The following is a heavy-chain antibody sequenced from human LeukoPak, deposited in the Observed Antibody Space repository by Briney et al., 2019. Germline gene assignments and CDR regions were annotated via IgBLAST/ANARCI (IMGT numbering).Heavy chain of an antibody. D-gene: IGHD1-1*01. CDR2: INHSGST. V-gene: IGHV4-34*01. CDR3: ARSVNWKGFYYYYGMDV. J-gene: IGHJ6*02. CDR1: GGSFSGYY. Sequence: PSETLSLTCAVYGGSFSGYYWSWIRQPPGKGLEWIGEINHSGSTNYNPSLKSRVTISVDTSKNQFSLKLSPVTAADTAVYYCARSVNWKGFYYYYGMDVWGQGTTVTVSS.